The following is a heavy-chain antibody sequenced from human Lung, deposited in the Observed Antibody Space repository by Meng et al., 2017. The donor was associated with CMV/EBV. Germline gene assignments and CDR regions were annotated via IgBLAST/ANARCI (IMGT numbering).Heavy chain of an antibody. CDR1: GGTFSSYA. Sequence: GGTFSSYAIIWVLQAPGQGLEWMGGIIPILGIANYAQKFQGRVTITADKSTSTAYMELSSLRSEDTAVYYCARESRGAAAGWRWFDPWGQGTLVTVSS. D-gene: IGHD6-13*01. CDR3: ARESRGAAAGWRWFDP. V-gene: IGHV1-69*10. J-gene: IGHJ5*02. CDR2: IIPILGIA.